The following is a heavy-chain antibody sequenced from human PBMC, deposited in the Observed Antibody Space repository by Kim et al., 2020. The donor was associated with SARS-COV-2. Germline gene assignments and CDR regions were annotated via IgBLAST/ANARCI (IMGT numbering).Heavy chain of an antibody. V-gene: IGHV6-1*01. Sequence: SQTLSLTCAISGDSVSSNSIAWNWIRQSPSRGLEWLGRTYYRSKWYNDYSPSVKGRITISPDTSKNHFSLQLNSVSPEDTAVYYCARGYAFHIWGPGTLVTVSS. CDR3: ARGYAFHI. CDR2: TYYRSKWYN. J-gene: IGHJ3*02. CDR1: GDSVSSNSIA.